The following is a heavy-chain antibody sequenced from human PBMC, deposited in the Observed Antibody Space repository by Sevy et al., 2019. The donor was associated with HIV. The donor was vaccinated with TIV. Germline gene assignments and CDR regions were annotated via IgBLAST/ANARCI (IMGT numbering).Heavy chain of an antibody. CDR1: GGSISSYY. D-gene: IGHD3-3*01. CDR3: ARGNDFWSGFDY. J-gene: IGHJ4*02. V-gene: IGHV4-59*01. Sequence: SETLSLTCTVSGGSISSYYWSWIRQPPGKGLEWIGYIYYSGSTNYNPSLKSRVTISVDTSKNQFSLKLSSVTAADTAVYYCARGNDFWSGFDYWGQGTLVTVSS. CDR2: IYYSGST.